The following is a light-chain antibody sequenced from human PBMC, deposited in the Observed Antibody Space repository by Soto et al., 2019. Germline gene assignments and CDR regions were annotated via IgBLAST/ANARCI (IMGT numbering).Light chain of an antibody. V-gene: IGKV3-11*01. Sequence: EIVVTQSPATLSLSPGERATLSCRASQRVSTYLAWYQQKPGQTPRLVIYDASNRASGIPARFSGSGFGTDFTLTISSLEPEDFAVYYCQQRGIWFTFGQGTKLEIK. CDR3: QQRGIWFT. CDR1: QRVSTY. J-gene: IGKJ2*01. CDR2: DAS.